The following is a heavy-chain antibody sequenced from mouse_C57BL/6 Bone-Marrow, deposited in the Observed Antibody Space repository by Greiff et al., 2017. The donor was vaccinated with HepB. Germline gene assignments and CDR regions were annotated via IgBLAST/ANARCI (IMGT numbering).Heavy chain of an antibody. CDR2: IDPSDSYT. V-gene: IGHV1-50*01. CDR1: GYTFTSYW. J-gene: IGHJ3*01. Sequence: VQLQQPGAELVKPGASVKLSCKASGYTFTSYWMQWVNQRPGQGLEWIGEIDPSDSYTNYNQKFKGKATLTVDTSSSTAYMQRSSLTSEDSAVYYCARGRLRRRAFAYWGQGTLVTVSA. CDR3: ARGRLRRRAFAY. D-gene: IGHD2-4*01.